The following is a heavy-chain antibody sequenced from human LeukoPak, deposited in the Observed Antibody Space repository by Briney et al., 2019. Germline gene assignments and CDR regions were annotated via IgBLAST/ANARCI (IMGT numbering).Heavy chain of an antibody. CDR3: ARAVYYDFWSGSPDDAFDI. CDR2: INWSGGST. Sequence: PGGSLRLSCAASGFTFDDYGMSWVRQAPGKGLEWVSGINWSGGSTGYADSVKGRFTISRDNAKNSLYLQMNSLRAEDTALYHCARAVYYDFWSGSPDDAFDIWGQGTMVTVSS. V-gene: IGHV3-20*01. J-gene: IGHJ3*02. CDR1: GFTFDDYG. D-gene: IGHD3-3*01.